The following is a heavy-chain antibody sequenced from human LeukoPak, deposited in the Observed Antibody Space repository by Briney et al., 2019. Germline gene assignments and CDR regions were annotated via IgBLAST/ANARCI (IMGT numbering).Heavy chain of an antibody. D-gene: IGHD2-21*01. CDR3: AREGLDI. Sequence: ASVKVSCKASGYTFTGYYMHWVRQATGQGLEWMGYMNPNSGNTVYAQKFQGRVTITTDTSVSTAYMELSSLRSEDTAVYYCAREGLDIWGQGTMVTVSS. J-gene: IGHJ3*02. CDR2: MNPNSGNT. V-gene: IGHV1-8*03. CDR1: GYTFTGYY.